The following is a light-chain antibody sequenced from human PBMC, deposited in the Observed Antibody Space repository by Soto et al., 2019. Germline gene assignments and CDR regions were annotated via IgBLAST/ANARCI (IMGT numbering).Light chain of an antibody. CDR3: KQYGSSPFT. CDR1: QNVINTY. CDR2: GAS. Sequence: EVVLTQSPGTLSLSPGERATLSCRASQNVINTYLAWYQQKPGQAPRLLIYGASSRATGIPDRFNGSGSGTDFTLTISGLEPEDFAVYYCKQYGSSPFTFGPGTKVDIK. V-gene: IGKV3-20*01. J-gene: IGKJ3*01.